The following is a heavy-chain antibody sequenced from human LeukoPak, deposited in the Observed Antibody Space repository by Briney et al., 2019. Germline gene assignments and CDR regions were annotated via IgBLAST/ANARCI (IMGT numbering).Heavy chain of an antibody. J-gene: IGHJ4*02. V-gene: IGHV3-15*01. CDR2: IKSKTDGGTT. CDR1: GDSISSLY. Sequence: PSETLSLTCTVSGDSISSLYWSWIRQPPGKGLEWVGRIKSKTDGGTTDYAAPVKGRFTISRDDSKNTLYLQMNSLKTEDTAVYYCTTDQVDFWSGYYDYWGQGTLVTVSS. CDR3: TTDQVDFWSGYYDY. D-gene: IGHD3-3*01.